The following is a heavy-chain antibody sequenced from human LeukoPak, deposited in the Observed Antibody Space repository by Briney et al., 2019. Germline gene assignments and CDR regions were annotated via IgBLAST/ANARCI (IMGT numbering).Heavy chain of an antibody. V-gene: IGHV3-53*01. CDR1: GLSVRGGY. J-gene: IGHJ4*02. CDR3: TRDLTGTTWSENDY. Sequence: PGGSLRLSCVASGLSVRGGYMSWVRQAPGKGLEWVSVIYSGDRTYYADSVKGRFTISRDISKNTLYLQMNNLRADDTAMYYCTRDLTGTTWSENDYWGQGTLVTISS. D-gene: IGHD6-13*01. CDR2: IYSGDRT.